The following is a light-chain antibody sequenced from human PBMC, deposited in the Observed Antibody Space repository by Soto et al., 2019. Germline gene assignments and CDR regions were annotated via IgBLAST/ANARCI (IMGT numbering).Light chain of an antibody. CDR2: EVS. Sequence: QSVLTQPASVSGSLGQSITLSCTGTSSDVGRYDFVSWYQQHPGTAPKLMIYEVSKRPSGVPNRFSGSKSGNTASLTISGLQAEDEADYYCCSYGGSLTWVFGGGTKVTVL. V-gene: IGLV2-23*02. CDR3: CSYGGSLTWV. J-gene: IGLJ3*02. CDR1: SSDVGRYDF.